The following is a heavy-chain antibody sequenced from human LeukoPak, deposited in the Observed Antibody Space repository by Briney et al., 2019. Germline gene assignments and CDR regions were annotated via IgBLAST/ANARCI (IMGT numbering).Heavy chain of an antibody. J-gene: IGHJ4*02. Sequence: PSETLSLTCTVSGGSIGNDYWSWIRQPAGKGLEWIGRIYSSGNTNYNPSLESRVTMSVDTSKNQISLSLSFMTAADTAVYYCAREESTSWGALDFWGQGALVTVSS. CDR3: AREESTSWGALDF. CDR1: GGSIGNDY. D-gene: IGHD6-13*01. CDR2: IYSSGNT. V-gene: IGHV4-4*07.